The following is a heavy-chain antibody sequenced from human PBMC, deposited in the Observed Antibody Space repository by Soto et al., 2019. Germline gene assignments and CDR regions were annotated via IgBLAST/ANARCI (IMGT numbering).Heavy chain of an antibody. CDR1: GYTFTHYY. Sequence: QVQLVQSGAEVKKPGASVKLSCRTSGYTFTHYYIHWVRQAPGQGLEWLAIINPASGSTNYAQDFLGRVTLTMATSTTTVDMELSGLRAEDTAIFYCARDLAAGDHWGQGTLVTVSS. D-gene: IGHD6-25*01. CDR2: INPASGST. CDR3: ARDLAAGDH. J-gene: IGHJ4*02. V-gene: IGHV1-46*01.